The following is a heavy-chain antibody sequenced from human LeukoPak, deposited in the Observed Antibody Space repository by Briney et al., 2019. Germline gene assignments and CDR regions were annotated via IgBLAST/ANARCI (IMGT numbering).Heavy chain of an antibody. D-gene: IGHD3-10*01. J-gene: IGHJ4*02. Sequence: GGSLTLSCAASGFTVSSNYMSWVRQAPGKALEWVSVIYSGGSTYYADSVKGRFTISRDNAKNTLYLQMNRLTVEDTAVYYCGRGMRDYYGLDYWGQGFLVTVSS. CDR1: GFTVSSNY. V-gene: IGHV3-53*01. CDR2: IYSGGST. CDR3: GRGMRDYYGLDY.